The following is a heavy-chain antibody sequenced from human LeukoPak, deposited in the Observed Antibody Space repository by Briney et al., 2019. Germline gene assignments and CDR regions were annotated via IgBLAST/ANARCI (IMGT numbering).Heavy chain of an antibody. CDR3: ARDHLDTSAGTFYYYMDV. Sequence: GGSLRLSCAASGFIFSNYAMSWVRQAPGKGLEWVSAISGSGGSTYYADSVKGRFTFSRDNAKNSLYLQMNSLRAEDTAVYYCARDHLDTSAGTFYYYMDVWGKGTTVTISS. D-gene: IGHD3-10*01. V-gene: IGHV3-23*01. J-gene: IGHJ6*03. CDR1: GFIFSNYA. CDR2: ISGSGGST.